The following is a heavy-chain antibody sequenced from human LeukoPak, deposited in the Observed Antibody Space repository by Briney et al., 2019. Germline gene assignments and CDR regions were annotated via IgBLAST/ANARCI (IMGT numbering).Heavy chain of an antibody. D-gene: IGHD6-13*01. Sequence: SQTLSLTCAVSGGSISSGGYSWSRIRQPPGKGLEWIGYIYYSGSTNYNPSLKSRVTISVDTSKNQFSLKLSSVTAADTAVYYCARQAYPYSSSLVADYWGQGTLVTVSS. CDR2: IYYSGST. J-gene: IGHJ4*02. V-gene: IGHV4-30-4*07. CDR3: ARQAYPYSSSLVADY. CDR1: GGSISSGGYS.